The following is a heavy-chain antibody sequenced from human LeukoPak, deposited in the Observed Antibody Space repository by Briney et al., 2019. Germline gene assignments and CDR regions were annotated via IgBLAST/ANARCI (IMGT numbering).Heavy chain of an antibody. V-gene: IGHV4-59*01. CDR2: ISYSGST. CDR1: GGSISGYY. D-gene: IGHD3-10*01. CDR3: ARLAMLRGVPYFDY. Sequence: PSETLSLTCSVSGGSISGYYWSWIRQPPGKGLEWIGYISYSGSTNYNPSLKSRVTISVDTSKNQFSLKLSSLTAADTAVYYCARLAMLRGVPYFDYWGQGALVTVSS. J-gene: IGHJ4*02.